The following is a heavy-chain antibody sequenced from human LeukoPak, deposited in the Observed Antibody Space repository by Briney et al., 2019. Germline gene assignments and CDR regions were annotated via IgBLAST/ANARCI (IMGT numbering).Heavy chain of an antibody. Sequence: ASGKVSCKASGYTFTSYYMHWVRQAPGQGLEWMGIINPSGGSTSYAQKFQGRVTMTRDTSTSTVYMELSSLRSEDTAVYYCARGQVLRFLEWLLYPNDYWGQGTLVTVSS. D-gene: IGHD3-3*01. J-gene: IGHJ4*02. CDR3: ARGQVLRFLEWLLYPNDY. CDR2: INPSGGST. V-gene: IGHV1-46*03. CDR1: GYTFTSYY.